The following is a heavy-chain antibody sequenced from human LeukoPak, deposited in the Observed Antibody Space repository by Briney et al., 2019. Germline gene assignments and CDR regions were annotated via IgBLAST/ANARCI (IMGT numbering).Heavy chain of an antibody. J-gene: IGHJ4*02. V-gene: IGHV3-30*02. CDR1: GFTFSSYG. D-gene: IGHD2-2*01. Sequence: GGSLRLSCAASGFTFSSYGMHWVRQAPGKGLEWVAFIRYDGSNKYYADSVKGRFTISRDNSKNTLYLQMNSLRAEDTAVYYCAKHIIVVVPAASTYFDYWGQGTPVTVSS. CDR2: IRYDGSNK. CDR3: AKHIIVVVPAASTYFDY.